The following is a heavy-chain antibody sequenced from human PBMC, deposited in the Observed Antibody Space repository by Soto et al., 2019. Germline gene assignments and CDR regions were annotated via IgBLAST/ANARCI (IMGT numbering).Heavy chain of an antibody. CDR3: AKDQTAYYDFLTGPYNWFDP. J-gene: IGHJ5*02. CDR2: ISGSGGST. V-gene: IGHV3-23*01. D-gene: IGHD3-9*01. Sequence: GGSLRLSCAASGFTFSSYAMSWVRQAPGKRLEWVSAISGSGGSTYYADSVKGRFTISRDNSKNTLYLQMNSLRAEDTAVYYCAKDQTAYYDFLTGPYNWFDPWGQRALVTVSS. CDR1: GFTFSSYA.